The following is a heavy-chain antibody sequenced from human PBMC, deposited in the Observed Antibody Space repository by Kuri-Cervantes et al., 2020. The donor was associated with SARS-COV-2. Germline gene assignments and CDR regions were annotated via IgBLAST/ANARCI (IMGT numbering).Heavy chain of an antibody. V-gene: IGHV1-2*04. CDR2: INPNSGGT. J-gene: IGHJ3*02. CDR3: ARRTRYCSSTSCDIGAFDI. CDR1: GYTFTGYY. Sequence: ASVKVSCKASGYTFTGYYMHWVRQAPGQGLEWMGWINPNSGGTNYAQKFQGWVTMTRDTSISTAYLQWSSLKASDTAMYYCARRTRYCSSTSCDIGAFDIWGQGTMVTVSS. D-gene: IGHD2-2*02.